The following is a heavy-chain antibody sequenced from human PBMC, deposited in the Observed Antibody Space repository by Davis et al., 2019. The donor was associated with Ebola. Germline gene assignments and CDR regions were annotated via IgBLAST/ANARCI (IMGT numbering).Heavy chain of an antibody. D-gene: IGHD4-17*01. J-gene: IGHJ6*03. CDR3: ARLAATVTLYYYYYMDV. CDR2: ISSSSSYI. CDR1: GFTFSSYS. V-gene: IGHV3-21*01. Sequence: GESLKISCAASGFTFSSYSMNWVRQAPGKGLEWVSSISSSSSYIYYADSVKGRFTISRDNAKNSLYLQMNSLRAEDTAVYYCARLAATVTLYYYYYMDVWGKGTTVTVSS.